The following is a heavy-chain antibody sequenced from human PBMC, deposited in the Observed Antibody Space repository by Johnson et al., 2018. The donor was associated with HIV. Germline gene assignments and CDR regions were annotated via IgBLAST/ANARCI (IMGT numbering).Heavy chain of an antibody. D-gene: IGHD1-26*01. CDR3: AIDAREWELRGWDDFDI. CDR2: IWYDGSNK. CDR1: GFTFSSYA. V-gene: IGHV3-33*03. Sequence: LVESGGGVVQPGRSLRLSCAASGFTFSSYAMHWVRQDPGKGLEWVAVIWYDGSNKYYADSVKGRFTVSRDNSKNTLYLQLNNLRADDTAVYYCAIDAREWELRGWDDFDIWGQGTLVTVSS. J-gene: IGHJ3*02.